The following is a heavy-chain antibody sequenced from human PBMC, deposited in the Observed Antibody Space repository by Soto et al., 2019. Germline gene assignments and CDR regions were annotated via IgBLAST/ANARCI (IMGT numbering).Heavy chain of an antibody. CDR3: ARGLPYYYDSSGPYYGMDV. CDR2: INHSGST. J-gene: IGHJ6*02. V-gene: IGHV4-34*01. D-gene: IGHD3-22*01. CDR1: GGSFSGYY. Sequence: SETLSLTCAVYGGSFSGYYWSWIRQPPGKGLEWIGEINHSGSTNYNPSLKSRVTISVDTSKNQFSLKLSSVTAADTAVYYCARGLPYYYDSSGPYYGMDVWGQGTTVTVSS.